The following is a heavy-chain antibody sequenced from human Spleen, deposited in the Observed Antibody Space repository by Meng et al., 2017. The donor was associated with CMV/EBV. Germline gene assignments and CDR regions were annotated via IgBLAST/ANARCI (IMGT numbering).Heavy chain of an antibody. CDR1: GFTFSSYW. D-gene: IGHD2-15*01. V-gene: IGHV3-7*01. CDR3: ARVVVDPYYDGMDV. J-gene: IGHJ6*02. CDR2: IKHDGSAK. Sequence: GESLKISCAASGFTFSSYWTSWVRQAPGKGLEWVANIKHDGSAKYYVDSLKGRFTISRDNAQNSLFLQLISLRAEDTAVYYCARVVVDPYYDGMDVWGQGTTVTVSS.